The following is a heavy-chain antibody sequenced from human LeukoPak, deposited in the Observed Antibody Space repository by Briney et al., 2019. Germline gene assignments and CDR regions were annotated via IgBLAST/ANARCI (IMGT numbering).Heavy chain of an antibody. CDR3: ARDHVWSRASYFDF. CDR2: IYTSGSS. CDR1: GGSISSGGYY. V-gene: IGHV4-61*02. D-gene: IGHD2-8*01. J-gene: IGHJ4*02. Sequence: TLSLTCSVSGGSISSGGYYWSWIRQPAGKGLEWIGRIYTSGSSNYNPSLKSRVTISVDSSKNQFSLKLSSVTAADTAVYYCARDHVWSRASYFDFWGQGTLVTVSS.